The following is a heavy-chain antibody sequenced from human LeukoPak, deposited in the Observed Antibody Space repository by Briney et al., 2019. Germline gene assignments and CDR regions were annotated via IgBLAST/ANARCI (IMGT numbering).Heavy chain of an antibody. Sequence: ASVKVSCKASGYRFTSYDMHWVRQAPGQGLEWMGIINPSGGSTSYAQRFQGRVAMTRDTSTTTVYMEVNSLTSEDTAVYFCARDGPTAAPLDYWGQGTLVTVSS. CDR1: GYRFTSYD. V-gene: IGHV1-46*01. J-gene: IGHJ4*02. CDR2: INPSGGST. D-gene: IGHD2-2*01. CDR3: ARDGPTAAPLDY.